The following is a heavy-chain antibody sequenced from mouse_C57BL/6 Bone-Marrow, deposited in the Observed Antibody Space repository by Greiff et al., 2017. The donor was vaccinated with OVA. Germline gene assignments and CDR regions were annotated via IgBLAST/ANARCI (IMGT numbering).Heavy chain of an antibody. CDR2: ISYSGST. D-gene: IGHD1-1*01. CDR1: GYSITSGYD. Sequence: EVKVEESGPGMVKPSQSLSLTCTVTGYSITSGYDWHWIRHFPGNKLEWMGYISYSGSTNYNPSLKSRISITHDTSKNHFFLKLNSVTTEDTATYYCARAYGSSYDWYFDVWGTGTTVTVSS. V-gene: IGHV3-1*01. CDR3: ARAYGSSYDWYFDV. J-gene: IGHJ1*03.